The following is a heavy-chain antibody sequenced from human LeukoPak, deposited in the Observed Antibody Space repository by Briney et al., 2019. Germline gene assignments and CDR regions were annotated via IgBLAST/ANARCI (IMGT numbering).Heavy chain of an antibody. CDR1: GGSISSSSYY. V-gene: IGHV4-39*01. Sequence: SETLSLTCTVSGGSISSSSYYWGWIRQPPGKGLEWIGTLYYSGNTYYNPSLKSRVTISVDTSKNQFSPKLTSMTAADTAVYYCARPGDGYNLGYWGQGTLVTVSS. CDR3: ARPGDGYNLGY. J-gene: IGHJ4*02. CDR2: LYYSGNT. D-gene: IGHD5-24*01.